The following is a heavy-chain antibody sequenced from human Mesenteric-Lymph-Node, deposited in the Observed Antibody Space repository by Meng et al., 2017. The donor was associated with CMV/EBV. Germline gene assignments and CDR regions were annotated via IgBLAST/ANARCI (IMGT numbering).Heavy chain of an antibody. Sequence: LSLTCAASGFTFSSYAMHWVRQAPGKGLEWVAVISYDGSNKYYADSVKGRFTISRDNSKNTLYLQMNSLRAEDTAVYYCARDEVVPAASYYYGMDVWGQGTTVTVSS. J-gene: IGHJ6*02. D-gene: IGHD2-2*01. CDR1: GFTFSSYA. CDR3: ARDEVVPAASYYYGMDV. CDR2: ISYDGSNK. V-gene: IGHV3-30*04.